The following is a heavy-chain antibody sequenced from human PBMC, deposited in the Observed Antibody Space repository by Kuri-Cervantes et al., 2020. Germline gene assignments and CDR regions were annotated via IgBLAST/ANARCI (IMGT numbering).Heavy chain of an antibody. J-gene: IGHJ3*02. D-gene: IGHD4-17*01. Sequence: ASVKVSCKASGYTFTSYGISWVRQAPGQGLEWMGWISAYNGNTNYVQKLQGRVTMTTDTSTSTAYMELRSLRSDDTAVYYCAVLWGHTVTEQGALDIWGQGTMVTVSS. CDR1: GYTFTSYG. CDR3: AVLWGHTVTEQGALDI. V-gene: IGHV1-18*01. CDR2: ISAYNGNT.